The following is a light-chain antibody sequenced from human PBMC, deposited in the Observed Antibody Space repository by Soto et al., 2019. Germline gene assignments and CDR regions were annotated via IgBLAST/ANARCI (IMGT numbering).Light chain of an antibody. J-gene: IGLJ3*02. Sequence: QSALTQPPSVSGSPGQSVTISCTGTSSDVGNYNRVSWYQQPPGTAPKLMIYEVTNRPSGVPNRFSASKSGNTASLTISGHQAEDEADYYCTSYTSNRTVVFGGGTKLTVL. CDR1: SSDVGNYNR. V-gene: IGLV2-18*02. CDR3: TSYTSNRTVV. CDR2: EVT.